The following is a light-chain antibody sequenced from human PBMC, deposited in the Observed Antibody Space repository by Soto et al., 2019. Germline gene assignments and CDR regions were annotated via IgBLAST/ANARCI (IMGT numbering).Light chain of an antibody. Sequence: EIFVTQSPATLAFSPGERATLSCRASQSVSSFLAWYQQKPGQAPRLLIYGASIRATGIPDRFSGSGSGTEFTLTISRLEPEDFAVYYCQHYGGSPLYTFGQGTKGDIK. CDR1: QSVSSF. CDR2: GAS. CDR3: QHYGGSPLYT. V-gene: IGKV3-20*01. J-gene: IGKJ2*01.